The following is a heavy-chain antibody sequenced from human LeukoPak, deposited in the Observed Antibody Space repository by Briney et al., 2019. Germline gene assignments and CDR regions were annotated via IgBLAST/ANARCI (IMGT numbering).Heavy chain of an antibody. CDR3: AREVALYYFDY. CDR1: GGSISSYY. Sequence: SETLSLTFTVSGGSISSYYWSSIRQPAGKGLECIGRIYTSGSTNYNPSLKSRVTMSVDTSKNQFSLRLSSVTAADTAVYYCAREVALYYFDYWGQGTLVTVSS. V-gene: IGHV4-4*07. CDR2: IYTSGST. J-gene: IGHJ4*02. D-gene: IGHD5-12*01.